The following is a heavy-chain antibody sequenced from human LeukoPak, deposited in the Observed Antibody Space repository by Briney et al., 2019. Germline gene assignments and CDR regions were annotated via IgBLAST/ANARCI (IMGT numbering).Heavy chain of an antibody. CDR2: INHSGST. Sequence: SETLSLTCAVYGGSFSGYYWRWIRQPPGKGLEWIGDINHSGSTNYYPSLKSRVTISVDTSKNQFSLKLIYVPAADTAVYYCWRGRNYYYMDDWGKGTTVTVSS. V-gene: IGHV4-34*01. J-gene: IGHJ6*03. CDR1: GGSFSGYY. CDR3: WRGRNYYYMDD.